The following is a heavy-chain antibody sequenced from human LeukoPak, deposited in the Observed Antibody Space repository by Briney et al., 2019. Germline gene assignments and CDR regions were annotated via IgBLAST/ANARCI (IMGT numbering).Heavy chain of an antibody. D-gene: IGHD5-18*01. CDR2: IYYSKNT. Sequence: SETLSLTCTVSGGSISSSSAYWGWIRQPPGKGLEWIGSIYYSKNTYYNPSLKSRVTISADTSKNQFSLTLGSVSATDTAVYYCVTPRGFSYGHFDYWGQGTLVTVSS. V-gene: IGHV4-39*01. J-gene: IGHJ4*02. CDR3: VTPRGFSYGHFDY. CDR1: GGSISSSSAY.